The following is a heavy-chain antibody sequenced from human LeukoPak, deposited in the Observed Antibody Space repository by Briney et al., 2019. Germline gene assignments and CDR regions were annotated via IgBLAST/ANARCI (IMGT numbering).Heavy chain of an antibody. D-gene: IGHD3-10*02. Sequence: ASVKVSCKASGYTFAGYYMHWVRQAPGQGLEWMGWINPNSGGTNYAQKFQGRVTMTRDTSISTAYMELSRLRSDDTAVYYCARDPYVGLIFDYWGQGTLVTVSS. J-gene: IGHJ4*02. CDR1: GYTFAGYY. V-gene: IGHV1-2*02. CDR3: ARDPYVGLIFDY. CDR2: INPNSGGT.